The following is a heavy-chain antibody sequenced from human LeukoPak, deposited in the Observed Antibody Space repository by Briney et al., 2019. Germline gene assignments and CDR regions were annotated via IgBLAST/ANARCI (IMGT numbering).Heavy chain of an antibody. V-gene: IGHV4-34*01. J-gene: IGHJ3*02. CDR2: INQSGGA. CDR3: ATIQRDHAFDI. D-gene: IGHD6-25*01. CDR1: GGSFSGYY. Sequence: ETLSLTCAVYGGSFSGYYWSWIRQPPGKRLEWIGEINQSGGANYNPSLGSRVSILVDTSKNQFSLKLSSMTAADTAVYFCATIQRDHAFDIWGQGTMVTVSS.